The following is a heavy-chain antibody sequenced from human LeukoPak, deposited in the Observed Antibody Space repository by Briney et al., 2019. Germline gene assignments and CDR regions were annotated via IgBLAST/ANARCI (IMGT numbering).Heavy chain of an antibody. CDR3: ATSRRVVVAASPPGAFDI. Sequence: ASVKVSCKVSGYTLTELSMHWVRQAPGKGLEWMGGFDPEDGETIYAQKFQGRVTMTEGTSTDTAYMELSSLRSEDTAVYYCATSRRVVVAASPPGAFDIWGQGTMVTVSS. CDR2: FDPEDGET. CDR1: GYTLTELS. V-gene: IGHV1-24*01. J-gene: IGHJ3*02. D-gene: IGHD2-15*01.